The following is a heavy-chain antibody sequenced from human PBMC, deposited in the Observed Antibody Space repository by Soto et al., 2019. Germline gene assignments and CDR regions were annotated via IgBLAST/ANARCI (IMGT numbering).Heavy chain of an antibody. Sequence: ASVKVSCKASGGTFSSYTISWVRQAPGQGLEWMGRIIPILGIANYAQKFQGRVTITADKSTSTAYMELSSLRSEDTAVYYCARALNLDYDFNYYYYYMDVWGKGTTVTVSS. V-gene: IGHV1-69*02. CDR3: ARALNLDYDFNYYYYYMDV. D-gene: IGHD3-3*01. CDR2: IIPILGIA. CDR1: GGTFSSYT. J-gene: IGHJ6*03.